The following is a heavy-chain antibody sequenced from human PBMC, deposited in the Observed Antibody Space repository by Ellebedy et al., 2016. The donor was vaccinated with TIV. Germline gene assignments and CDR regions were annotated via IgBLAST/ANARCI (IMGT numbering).Heavy chain of an antibody. J-gene: IGHJ4*02. Sequence: GESLKISCAASGFTFGNYAMSWVRQAPGKGLEWVSSVSGSGGRTNYVDSVKGRFTISRDNSKNTVYLQMNSLRAEDTAVYYCAKDHYYDSSGPFGYWGQGTLVTGSS. V-gene: IGHV3-23*01. CDR2: VSGSGGRT. D-gene: IGHD3-22*01. CDR1: GFTFGNYA. CDR3: AKDHYYDSSGPFGY.